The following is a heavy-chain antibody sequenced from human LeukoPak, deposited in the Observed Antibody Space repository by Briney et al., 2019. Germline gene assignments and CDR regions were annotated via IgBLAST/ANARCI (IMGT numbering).Heavy chain of an antibody. CDR1: GFTFSSYA. J-gene: IGHJ5*02. D-gene: IGHD1-26*01. V-gene: IGHV3-23*01. CDR3: AKGAAEGIVEGHNWFDP. CDR2: ISGSGGST. Sequence: GGSLRLSCAASGFTFSSYAMSWVRQAPGKGLEWVSAISGSGGSTYYADSVKGRFTISRDNSKNTLYLQMNSLRAEDTAVYYCAKGAAEGIVEGHNWFDPWGQGTLVTVSS.